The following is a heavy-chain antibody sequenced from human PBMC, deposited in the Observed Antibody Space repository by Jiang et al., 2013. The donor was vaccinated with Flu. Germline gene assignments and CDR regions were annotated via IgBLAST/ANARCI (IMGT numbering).Heavy chain of an antibody. CDR2: IHNSGST. V-gene: IGHV4-4*06. Sequence: LEWIGDIHNSGSTDYSPPSRVVVTMSVDTSNNQFSLKLTSVTAADTAVYYCARSRPYDSGSYYEAFDIWGRGTMVTVSS. CDR3: ARSRPYDSGSYYEAFDI. J-gene: IGHJ3*02. D-gene: IGHD3-10*01.